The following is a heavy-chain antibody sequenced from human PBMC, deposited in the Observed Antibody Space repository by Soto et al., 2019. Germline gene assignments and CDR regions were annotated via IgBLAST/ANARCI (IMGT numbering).Heavy chain of an antibody. CDR2: ISAYNGNT. V-gene: IGHV1-18*01. CDR3: AREPWGSSSWRMDV. D-gene: IGHD6-13*01. CDR1: GYTFTSYG. J-gene: IGHJ4*02. Sequence: ASVKVSCKASGYTFTSYGSSWVRQAPGQGLEWMGWISAYNGNTNYAQKLQGRVTMTTDTSTSTAYMELRSLRSDDTAVYYCAREPWGSSSWRMDVWGQGTLVTVSS.